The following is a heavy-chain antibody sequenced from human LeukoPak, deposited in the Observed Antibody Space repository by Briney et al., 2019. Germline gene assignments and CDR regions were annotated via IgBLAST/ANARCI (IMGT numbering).Heavy chain of an antibody. CDR1: GYTFTSYG. CDR3: ARDIAAAGTLGYYYYGMDV. V-gene: IGHV1-18*01. Sequence: ASVKVSCKASGYTFTSYGISWGRQAPGQGLEWMGWISAYNGNTNYAQKLQGRVTMTTDTSTSTAYMELRSLRSDDTAVYYCARDIAAAGTLGYYYYGMDVWGQGTTVTVSS. CDR2: ISAYNGNT. D-gene: IGHD6-13*01. J-gene: IGHJ6*02.